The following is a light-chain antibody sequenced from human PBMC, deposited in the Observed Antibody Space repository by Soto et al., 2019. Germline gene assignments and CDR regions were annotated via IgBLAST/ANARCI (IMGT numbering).Light chain of an antibody. Sequence: QSVLTQPASVSGSPGQSIAISCTGTSHDVGGYNYVSWYQQHPGKAPKLMIYDVSARPSGVSNRFSGSKSDDTASLTISGLQAEDEADYYCSSYTSSSTLVFGGGTKLTVL. J-gene: IGLJ2*01. CDR3: SSYTSSSTLV. CDR1: SHDVGGYNY. V-gene: IGLV2-14*01. CDR2: DVS.